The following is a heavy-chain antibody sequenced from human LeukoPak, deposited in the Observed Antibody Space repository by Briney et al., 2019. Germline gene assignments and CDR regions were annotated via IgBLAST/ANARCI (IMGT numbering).Heavy chain of an antibody. Sequence: GASVKVSCKVSGYTLTELCMHWVRQAPGKGLEWMGGFDPEDGETIYAQKFQDRVTMTEDTSTDTAYMELSSMRSEDTAAYYCATSSLPEKWELRLRGCCYFEYWGQGTLVTVSS. J-gene: IGHJ4*02. CDR2: FDPEDGET. V-gene: IGHV1-24*01. CDR1: GYTLTELC. CDR3: ATSSLPEKWELRLRGCCYFEY. D-gene: IGHD1-26*01.